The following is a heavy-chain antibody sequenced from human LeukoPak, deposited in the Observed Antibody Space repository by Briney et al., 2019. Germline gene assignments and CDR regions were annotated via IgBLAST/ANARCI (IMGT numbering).Heavy chain of an antibody. J-gene: IGHJ6*02. CDR1: GFTFSSYA. D-gene: IGHD3-9*01. CDR2: VDGSGGGT. CDR3: ARDDYDILTGYPYYYGMDV. V-gene: IGHV3-23*01. Sequence: GGSLRLSCAASGFTFSSYAMSWVRQAPGRGLEWVSSVDGSGGGTYYADSVKGRFTISRDNSKDTLYLQMNGLRAEDTAVYYCARDDYDILTGYPYYYGMDVWGQGTTVTVSS.